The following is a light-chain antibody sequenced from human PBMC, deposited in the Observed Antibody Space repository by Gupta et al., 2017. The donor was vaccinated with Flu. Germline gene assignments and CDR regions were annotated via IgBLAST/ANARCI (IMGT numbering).Light chain of an antibody. J-gene: IGLJ3*02. Sequence: QSALTQPASVSGSPGQSITISCTGTSSDVGDYNYVSWYQQHPGKAPKLMIYEVSNRPSGVSNRFSGSKSGNTASLTISGLQAEDEADYYCSSYTRNSTWVFGGGTKLTVL. V-gene: IGLV2-14*01. CDR3: SSYTRNSTWV. CDR1: SSDVGDYNY. CDR2: EVS.